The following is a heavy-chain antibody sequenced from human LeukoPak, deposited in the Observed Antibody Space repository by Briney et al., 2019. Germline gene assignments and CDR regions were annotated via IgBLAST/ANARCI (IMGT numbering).Heavy chain of an antibody. CDR1: GFTFSGSA. V-gene: IGHV3-73*01. CDR3: TRRHSSSSDY. J-gene: IGHJ4*02. Sequence: AGGSLRLSCAASGFTFSGSAMHWVRQASGKGLEWVGRIRSKANSYATAYAASVKGRFTISIDESKNTAYLQMNSLKTEGTAAYYCTRRHSSSSDYWGQGTLVTVSS. D-gene: IGHD6-6*01. CDR2: IRSKANSYAT.